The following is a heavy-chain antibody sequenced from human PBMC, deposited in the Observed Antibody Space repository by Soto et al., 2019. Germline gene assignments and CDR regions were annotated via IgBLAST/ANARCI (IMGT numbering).Heavy chain of an antibody. CDR3: VRQRPGWVICSGTSSLDY. CDR1: GFTFSNYW. J-gene: IGHJ4*02. D-gene: IGHD2-2*01. CDR2: IKDDGNEK. Sequence: GVSLRLSCSASGFTFSNYWMSWVRQAPGKGLEWVANIKDDGNEKYNVDSVKGRFTISRDNAQNSLYLQMNNLRVEDTAIYYCVRQRPGWVICSGTSSLDYWGQGTRVTVYS. V-gene: IGHV3-7*03.